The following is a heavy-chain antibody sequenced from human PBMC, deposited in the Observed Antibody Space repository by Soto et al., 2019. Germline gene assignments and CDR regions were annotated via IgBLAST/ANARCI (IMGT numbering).Heavy chain of an antibody. V-gene: IGHV1-69*13. J-gene: IGHJ5*02. Sequence: ASVKVSCKASGGTFSSYAISWVRQAPGQGLEWMGGIIPILGTANYAQKFQGRVTITADESTSTAYMELSSLRSEDTAVYYCARGYCSGGSCYSNWFDPWGQGTLVTVSS. D-gene: IGHD2-15*01. CDR3: ARGYCSGGSCYSNWFDP. CDR2: IIPILGTA. CDR1: GGTFSSYA.